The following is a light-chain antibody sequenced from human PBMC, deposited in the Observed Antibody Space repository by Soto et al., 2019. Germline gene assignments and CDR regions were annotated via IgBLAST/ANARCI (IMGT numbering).Light chain of an antibody. Sequence: QSALTQPPSASGTPGQRVTISCSGSSSNIGGNSVSWYQQLPGTAPKLLIYDDDKRPSGIPDRFSGSKSGTSATLGITGFQTGDEADHYCGSWDSSLSAYVFGTGTKV. V-gene: IGLV1-51*01. CDR3: GSWDSSLSAYV. CDR1: SSNIGGNS. CDR2: DDD. J-gene: IGLJ1*01.